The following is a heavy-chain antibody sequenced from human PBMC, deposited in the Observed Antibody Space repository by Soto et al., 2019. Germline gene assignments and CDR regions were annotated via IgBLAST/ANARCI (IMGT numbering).Heavy chain of an antibody. D-gene: IGHD6-6*01. J-gene: IGHJ4*02. Sequence: GGSLRLSCAASGFTFSDYYMSWIRQAPGKGLEWVSYISSSSSYANYADSVKGRFTISRDNAKNSLYLQMNSLRAEDTAVYYCARVAARHNYFDYWGQGTLVTVSS. CDR2: ISSSSSYA. V-gene: IGHV3-11*06. CDR3: ARVAARHNYFDY. CDR1: GFTFSDYY.